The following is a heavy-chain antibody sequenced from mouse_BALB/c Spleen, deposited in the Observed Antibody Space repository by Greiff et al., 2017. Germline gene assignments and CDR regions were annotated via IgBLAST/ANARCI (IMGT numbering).Heavy chain of an antibody. CDR1: GYAFTNYL. CDR3: ARHGAMDY. Sequence: QVQLQQSGAELVRPGTSVKVSCKASGYAFTNYLIEWVKQRPGQGLEWIGVINPGSGGTNYNEKFKGKATLTADKSSSTAYMQLSSLTSDDSAVYFCARHGAMDYWGQGTSVTVSS. V-gene: IGHV1-54*01. CDR2: INPGSGGT. J-gene: IGHJ4*01.